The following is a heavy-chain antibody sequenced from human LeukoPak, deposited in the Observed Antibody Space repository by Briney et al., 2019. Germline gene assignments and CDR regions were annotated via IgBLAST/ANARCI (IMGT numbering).Heavy chain of an antibody. CDR1: GYSFTSYW. CDR2: IYPGDSDT. J-gene: IGHJ4*02. D-gene: IGHD3-9*01. V-gene: IGHV5-51*01. CDR3: ARHVSRGDFDWFRPGDYFDY. Sequence: GESLKISCKGSGYSFTSYWIGWVRQMPGKGLEWMGIIYPGDSDTRYSPSFQGQVTISADKSISTAYLQWSSLKASDTAMYYCARHVSRGDFDWFRPGDYFDYWGQGTLVTVSS.